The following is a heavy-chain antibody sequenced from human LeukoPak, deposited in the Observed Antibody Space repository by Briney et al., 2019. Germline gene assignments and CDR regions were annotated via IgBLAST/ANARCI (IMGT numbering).Heavy chain of an antibody. CDR2: VNPNSGDT. CDR3: ARGSIVGATFDYFDY. D-gene: IGHD1-26*01. Sequence: GASVKVSCKAAGYTFTGYYIHWVRQVPGQGLEWMGWVNPNSGDTDYAKTFQGRVTMTRDTSISTAYMDLSRLRSDDTAVYYCARGSIVGATFDYFDYWGQGTLVTVSS. V-gene: IGHV1-2*02. CDR1: GYTFTGYY. J-gene: IGHJ4*02.